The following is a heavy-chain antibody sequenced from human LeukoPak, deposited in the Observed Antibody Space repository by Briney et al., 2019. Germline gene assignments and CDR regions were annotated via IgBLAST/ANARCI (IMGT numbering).Heavy chain of an antibody. J-gene: IGHJ3*02. CDR1: GFTFSDYY. D-gene: IGHD3-22*01. Sequence: GGSLRLSCAASGFTFSDYYMSWVRQAPGKGLEWVSVIYSGGTTYYADSVKGRFTISRDKSKNMLYLQMNSLRAEDTAVYYCARDRYYDSSGYHLRAFDIWGQGTMVTVSS. CDR3: ARDRYYDSSGYHLRAFDI. V-gene: IGHV3-53*01. CDR2: IYSGGTT.